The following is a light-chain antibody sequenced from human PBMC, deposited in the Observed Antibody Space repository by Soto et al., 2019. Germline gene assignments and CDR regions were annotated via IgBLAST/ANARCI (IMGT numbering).Light chain of an antibody. V-gene: IGKV3-15*01. CDR2: GAD. CDR1: QSVSSN. CDR3: HQYNNWPRT. J-gene: IGKJ1*01. Sequence: EIVMTQSPATLSVCPGERATLSCRASQSVSSNLGWYQQKPGQAPRLLIYGADTRATGIPARFSGSGSGTEFTLTISSLQSEDFAVYYCHQYNNWPRTFGQGTKVEIK.